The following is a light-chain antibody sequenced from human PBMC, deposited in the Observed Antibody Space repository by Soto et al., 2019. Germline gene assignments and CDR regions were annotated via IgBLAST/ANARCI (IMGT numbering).Light chain of an antibody. Sequence: SYELTQPPSVSVAPGKTARIACGGNNIGSKSVHWYQQKPGQAPVLVIYYDRDRPSGIPERFSGSNSGNTATLTISRVEAGDEADYYCQVWDSGSEFFGVVFGGGTKLTVL. CDR1: NIGSKS. V-gene: IGLV3-21*04. CDR2: YDR. J-gene: IGLJ2*01. CDR3: QVWDSGSEFFGVV.